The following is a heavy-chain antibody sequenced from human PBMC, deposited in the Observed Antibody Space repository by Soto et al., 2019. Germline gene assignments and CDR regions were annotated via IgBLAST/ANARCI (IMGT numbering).Heavy chain of an antibody. Sequence: ASVKVSCKASGYTFTGYYMHWVRQAPGQGLEWMGWINPNSGGTNYAQKFQGWVTMTRDTSISTAYMELSRLRPDDTAVYYCARGPYYYDSSGYYTYWGQGTLVTVSS. CDR1: GYTFTGYY. D-gene: IGHD3-22*01. CDR2: INPNSGGT. V-gene: IGHV1-2*04. CDR3: ARGPYYYDSSGYYTY. J-gene: IGHJ4*02.